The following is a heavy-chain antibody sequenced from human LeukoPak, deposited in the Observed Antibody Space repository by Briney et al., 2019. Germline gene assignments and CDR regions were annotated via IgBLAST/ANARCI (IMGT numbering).Heavy chain of an antibody. D-gene: IGHD6-6*01. J-gene: IGHJ4*02. CDR2: IRYDGSNK. CDR3: TYTSSSGVVY. CDR1: GFTFSSYG. V-gene: IGHV3-30*02. Sequence: GGSLRLSCAASGFTFSSYGMHWVRQAPGKGLEWVAFIRYDGSNKYYADSVKGRFTISRDNSKNTLYLQMNSLKTEDTAVYYCTYTSSSGVVYWGQGTLVTVSS.